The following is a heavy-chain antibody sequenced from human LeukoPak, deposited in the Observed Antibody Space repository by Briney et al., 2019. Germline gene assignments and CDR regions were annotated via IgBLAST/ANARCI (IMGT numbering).Heavy chain of an antibody. CDR3: ARAVDTPFTRGMDY. Sequence: PSETLSLTCTVSGGSISSYYWSWFRQPPGEGLEWIGYIYYSGSTNYNPSLKSRVTISVDTSKNQFSLKLSSVTAADTAVYYCARAVDTPFTRGMDYWGQGTLVTVSS. CDR2: IYYSGST. J-gene: IGHJ4*02. CDR1: GGSISSYY. V-gene: IGHV4-59*01. D-gene: IGHD3-10*01.